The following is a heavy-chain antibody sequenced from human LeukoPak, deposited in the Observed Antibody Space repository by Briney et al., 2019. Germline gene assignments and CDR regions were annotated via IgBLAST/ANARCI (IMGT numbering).Heavy chain of an antibody. D-gene: IGHD3-22*01. V-gene: IGHV3-21*01. CDR2: ISSSSYI. J-gene: IGHJ4*02. CDR3: ARDLRTYYYDSSGHY. Sequence: PGGSLRLSCAASGFTFSSYAMSWVRQAPGKGLEWVSSISSSSYIYYAESVKGRFTISRDNAKNSLYLQMNSLRAEDTAVYYCARDLRTYYYDSSGHYWGQGTLVTVSS. CDR1: GFTFSSYA.